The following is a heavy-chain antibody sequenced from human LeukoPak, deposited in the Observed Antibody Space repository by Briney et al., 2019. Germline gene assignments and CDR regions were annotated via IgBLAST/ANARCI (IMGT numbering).Heavy chain of an antibody. J-gene: IGHJ5*02. Sequence: PGGSLRLSCAASGFTFSSYEMNWVRQAPGKGLEWVSYISSSGSTIYYADSVKGRFTISGDNAKNSLYLQMNGLRAEDTAVYYCARDPIPRIVVVPAAMSNWFDPWGQGTLVTVSS. V-gene: IGHV3-48*03. CDR1: GFTFSSYE. CDR2: ISSSGSTI. CDR3: ARDPIPRIVVVPAAMSNWFDP. D-gene: IGHD2-2*01.